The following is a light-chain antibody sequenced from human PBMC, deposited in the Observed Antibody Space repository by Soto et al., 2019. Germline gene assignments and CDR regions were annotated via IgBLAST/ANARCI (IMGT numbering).Light chain of an antibody. CDR2: DVS. Sequence: QSVLTQPASVSGSRGQSITISCTGTSSDVGGYNYVSWYQQHPGKAPKLMIYDVSNRPSGVSNRFSGSKSGNTASLTISGLQAEDEADYYCSSYTRSSTYVFGTGTKVTVL. CDR1: SSDVGGYNY. CDR3: SSYTRSSTYV. V-gene: IGLV2-14*01. J-gene: IGLJ1*01.